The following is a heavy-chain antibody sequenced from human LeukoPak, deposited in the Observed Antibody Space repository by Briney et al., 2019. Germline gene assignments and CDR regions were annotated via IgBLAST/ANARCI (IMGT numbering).Heavy chain of an antibody. J-gene: IGHJ4*02. CDR2: INPSGGST. D-gene: IGHD6-19*01. CDR1: GYTFTSYY. Sequence: ASVKVSCKASGYTFTSYYMHWVRQAPGQGLEWMGIINPSGGSTSYAQKFQGRVTMTRDTSTSTVYMELSSLRSDDTAVYYCARDVARIAVARDWGQGTLVTVSS. V-gene: IGHV1-46*01. CDR3: ARDVARIAVARD.